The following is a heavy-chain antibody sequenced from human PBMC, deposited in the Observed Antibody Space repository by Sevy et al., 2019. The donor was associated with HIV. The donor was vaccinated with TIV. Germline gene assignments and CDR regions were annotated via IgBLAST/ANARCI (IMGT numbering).Heavy chain of an antibody. CDR1: GGSNNNYY. V-gene: IGHV4-59*13. CDR2: IYHTGST. Sequence: ASETLSLTCSLSGGSNNNYYWSWIRQPPGKGLEWIGYIYHTGSTNYNPSLKCRVTISIDKSNNQFSLKLSSVTAADTAVYYCAASYYDFLTGSGGWFDPWGRGTLVTVSS. J-gene: IGHJ5*02. CDR3: AASYYDFLTGSGGWFDP. D-gene: IGHD3-9*01.